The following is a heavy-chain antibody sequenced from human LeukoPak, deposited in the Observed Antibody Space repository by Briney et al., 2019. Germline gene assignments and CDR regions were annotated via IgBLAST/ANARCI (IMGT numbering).Heavy chain of an antibody. Sequence: ASVKVSCKTSGYTXTGYYMRGVRQAPGQGLEWMGWINPNSSVTNYAQRFQGKVTMTRDTSISAAYMELRWLTSDDTAVYYCARERGGNSPFDSWGQGTLVTVSS. J-gene: IGHJ4*02. D-gene: IGHD4-23*01. CDR2: INPNSSVT. CDR3: ARERGGNSPFDS. V-gene: IGHV1-2*02. CDR1: GYTXTGYY.